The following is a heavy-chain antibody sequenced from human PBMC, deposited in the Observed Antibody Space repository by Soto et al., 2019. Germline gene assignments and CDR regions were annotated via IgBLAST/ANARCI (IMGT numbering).Heavy chain of an antibody. CDR2: MYSSENT. D-gene: IGHD2-2*03. Sequence: QLQVQESGPGLVKPSETLSLTCSVSGGFVSSSSYSWGWIRQSPGKGLEWIGTMYSSENTYYNPSLLSRAPISVDTSKNEFPLRLSSVTAADTPVYYCARLNGYCISTNCHGYYGMDVWGPGTTVTVAS. V-gene: IGHV4-39*01. J-gene: IGHJ6*02. CDR3: ARLNGYCISTNCHGYYGMDV. CDR1: GGFVSSSSYS.